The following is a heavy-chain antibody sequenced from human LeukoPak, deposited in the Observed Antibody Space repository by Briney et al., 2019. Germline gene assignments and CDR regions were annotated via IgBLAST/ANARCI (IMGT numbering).Heavy chain of an antibody. Sequence: PSETLSLTCTVSGGYISSYYWSWIRQPPGKGLEWIGYIYYSGSTKYNPSLNSRVTMSVDTSKNQLSLNLTSVTAADTAVYYCARAASGYYYASDIWGQGTVVTVSS. CDR3: ARAASGYYYASDI. D-gene: IGHD5-12*01. J-gene: IGHJ3*02. CDR2: IYYSGST. CDR1: GGYISSYY. V-gene: IGHV4-59*01.